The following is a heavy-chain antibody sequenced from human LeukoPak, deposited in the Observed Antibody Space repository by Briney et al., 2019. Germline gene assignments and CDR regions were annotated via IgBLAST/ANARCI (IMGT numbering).Heavy chain of an antibody. Sequence: ASVKVSCKASGYTFTGYYMNWVRQAPGQGLEWMGWINPNSGGTNYAQKFQGRVTMTRDTSISTAYMELSRLRSDDTAVYYCAREVEQQLVQDYYYYMDVWGKGTTVTVSS. CDR2: INPNSGGT. V-gene: IGHV1-2*02. D-gene: IGHD6-13*01. CDR1: GYTFTGYY. CDR3: AREVEQQLVQDYYYYMDV. J-gene: IGHJ6*03.